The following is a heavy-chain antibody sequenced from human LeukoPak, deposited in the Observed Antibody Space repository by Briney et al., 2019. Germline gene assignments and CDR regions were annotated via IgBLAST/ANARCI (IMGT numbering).Heavy chain of an antibody. V-gene: IGHV4-34*01. CDR3: ERPRRVRGALDY. D-gene: IGHD3-10*01. Sequence: SETLSLTCAVYGGPFSGYYWSWIRQPPGKGLEWIGEINHSGSTNYNPSLKSRVTISVDTSKNQFSLKLSSVTAADTAVYYCERPRRVRGALDYWGQGTLVTVSS. J-gene: IGHJ4*02. CDR2: INHSGST. CDR1: GGPFSGYY.